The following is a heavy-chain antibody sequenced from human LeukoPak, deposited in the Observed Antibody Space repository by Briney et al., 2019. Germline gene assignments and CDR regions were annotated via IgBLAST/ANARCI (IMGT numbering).Heavy chain of an antibody. CDR1: GFTFSSYS. D-gene: IGHD1-26*01. Sequence: GGSRRLSCAASGFTFSSYSMNWVRQAPGKGLEWVSSISSSSSYIYYADSVKGRFTISRDNAKNSLYLQMNSLRAEDTAVYYCARDRSGSYGYWGQGTLVTVSS. J-gene: IGHJ4*02. CDR3: ARDRSGSYGY. CDR2: ISSSSSYI. V-gene: IGHV3-21*01.